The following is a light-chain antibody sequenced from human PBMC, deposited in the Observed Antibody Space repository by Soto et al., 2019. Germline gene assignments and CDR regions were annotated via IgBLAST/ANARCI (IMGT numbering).Light chain of an antibody. V-gene: IGKV4-1*01. J-gene: IGKJ1*01. CDR2: WAS. Sequence: IVMTQSPDSLTMSLGERATITCKSSQSLLYTSNNENYLAWYQQKPGQAPELLIYWASSRKSGVPDRFTGSGSGTDFTLTISDLQAADVAVYYCQQYFATPWTFGQGTKVDIK. CDR3: QQYFATPWT. CDR1: QSLLYTSNNENY.